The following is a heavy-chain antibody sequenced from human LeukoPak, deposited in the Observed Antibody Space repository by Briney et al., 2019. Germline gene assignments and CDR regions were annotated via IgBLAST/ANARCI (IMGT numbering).Heavy chain of an antibody. CDR1: GGSFSGYY. CDR2: INHSGST. Sequence: SETLSLTCAVYGGSFSGYYWSWIRQPPGKGLEWIGEINHSGSTNYNPSPRSRVSISVDTSKNQFSLKLSSVTAADTAVYYCARSSSWYKEEDYWGQGTLVTVSS. CDR3: ARSSSWYKEEDY. J-gene: IGHJ4*02. V-gene: IGHV4-34*01. D-gene: IGHD6-13*01.